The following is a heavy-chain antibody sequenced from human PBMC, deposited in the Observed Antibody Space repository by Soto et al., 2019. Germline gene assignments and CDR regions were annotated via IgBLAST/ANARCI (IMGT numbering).Heavy chain of an antibody. CDR3: AREMIPMIMGGMSAMDV. CDR2: ISFDGTNK. CDR1: KFTFASYV. V-gene: IGHV3-30*04. J-gene: IGHJ6*02. Sequence: QVQLVESGGGVVQPERSQRLSCTASKFTFASYVMHWVRQAPGEGLEWVALISFDGTNKYYADSVKGRFTISIDNSKNTMYLPMNRLRPEDTAVYYCAREMIPMIMGGMSAMDVWGQGTTVTVS. D-gene: IGHD3-22*01.